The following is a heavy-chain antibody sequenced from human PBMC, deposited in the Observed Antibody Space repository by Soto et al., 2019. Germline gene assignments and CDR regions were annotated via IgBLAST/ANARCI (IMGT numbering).Heavy chain of an antibody. CDR3: AKGSGSHYDYFDY. V-gene: IGHV3-23*01. CDR1: GFTFSTYT. D-gene: IGHD1-26*01. J-gene: IGHJ4*02. Sequence: RRLSCAASGFTFSTYTMNWFRQAPGKGLEWVSAITGGSNTYYGDSVKGRFTISRDNSKKTLYLQMNSLRVEDTAVYYCAKGSGSHYDYFDYWGRGTLVTVSS. CDR2: ITGGSNT.